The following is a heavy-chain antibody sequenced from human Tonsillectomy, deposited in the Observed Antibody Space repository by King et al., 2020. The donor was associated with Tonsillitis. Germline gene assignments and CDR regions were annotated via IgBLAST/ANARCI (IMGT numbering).Heavy chain of an antibody. Sequence: QLQESGPGLVQPSQTLSLTCTVSGGSISSGGYYWCWIRQHPGKGLEWIGYIYNSGSTYYNPFLNSRLTISVDTSKNQFSLKLSSVTDADTAVYYCARLQLSMVRGVTIDYWGQGTLVTVSS. CDR2: IYNSGST. CDR1: GGSISSGGYY. CDR3: ARLQLSMVRGVTIDY. D-gene: IGHD3-10*01. V-gene: IGHV4-31*03. J-gene: IGHJ4*02.